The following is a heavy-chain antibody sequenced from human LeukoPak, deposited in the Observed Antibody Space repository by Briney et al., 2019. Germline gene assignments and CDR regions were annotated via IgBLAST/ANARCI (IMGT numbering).Heavy chain of an antibody. CDR3: ARVPTMVRPGYGMDV. CDR1: GYTFTGYH. D-gene: IGHD3-10*01. Sequence: ASVKVSCKASGYTFTGYHMHWVRQAPGQGLEWMGWINPNSGGTNYAQKFQGRVTMTRDTSISTAYMELSRLRSDDTAVYYCARVPTMVRPGYGMDVWGQGTTVTVSS. CDR2: INPNSGGT. V-gene: IGHV1-2*02. J-gene: IGHJ6*02.